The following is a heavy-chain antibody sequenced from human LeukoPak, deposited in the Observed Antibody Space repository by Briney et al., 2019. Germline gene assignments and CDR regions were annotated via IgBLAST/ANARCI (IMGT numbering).Heavy chain of an antibody. V-gene: IGHV3-33*08. CDR3: AREGPRGNSQFDY. CDR2: IWYDGSNK. Sequence: GGSLRLSCSASGFTFSSYAMHWVRQAPGKGLEWVALIWYDGSNKYYTDSVKGRLTISRDNSKNTLYLQMNSLRAEDTAIYYCAREGPRGNSQFDYWGQGTLVTVSS. J-gene: IGHJ4*02. D-gene: IGHD2/OR15-2a*01. CDR1: GFTFSSYA.